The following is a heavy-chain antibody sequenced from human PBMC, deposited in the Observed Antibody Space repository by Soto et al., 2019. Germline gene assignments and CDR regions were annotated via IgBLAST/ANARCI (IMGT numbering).Heavy chain of an antibody. CDR2: ISHNVST. CDR1: GGSFSGYC. D-gene: IGHD6-13*01. V-gene: IGHV4-34*01. J-gene: IGHJ4*02. CDR3: ARGRRGYTNTWYVD. Sequence: QVQLQQWGAGLLKPSETLSLTCAVYGGSFSGYCWTWIRQSPGRGLEWIGEISHNVSTSYNPSLKSRVTMSVDTSKSHFSLKLNSVTAADTAVYYCARGRRGYTNTWYVDWGQGTLVTVSS.